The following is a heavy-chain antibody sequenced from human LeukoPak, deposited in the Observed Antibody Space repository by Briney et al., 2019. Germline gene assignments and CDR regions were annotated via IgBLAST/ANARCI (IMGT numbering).Heavy chain of an antibody. CDR1: GFTVSSNY. CDR3: ARGGGRITMIVVADDAFDI. Sequence: PGGSLILSCAASGFTVSSNYMSWVRQAPGEGLEWVSVIYSGGSTYYADSVKGRFTISRDNSKNTLYLQMNSLRAEDTAVYYCARGGGRITMIVVADDAFDIWGQGTMVTVSS. D-gene: IGHD3-22*01. V-gene: IGHV3-66*01. CDR2: IYSGGST. J-gene: IGHJ3*02.